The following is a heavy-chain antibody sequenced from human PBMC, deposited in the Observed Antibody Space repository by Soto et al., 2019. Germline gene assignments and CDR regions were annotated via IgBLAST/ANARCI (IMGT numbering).Heavy chain of an antibody. CDR2: VNPILAMS. Sequence: QVQLGQSGAEVKKPGSSVKVSCKASGATFSFYTLNWVRQAPGQGFEWVGRVNPILAMSTSAHKFQGRVALFADKSTCTAYRALRSLRSDDTAVYYCATSYGSGSSPFDYWGQGTLVTVSS. CDR1: GATFSFYT. D-gene: IGHD3-10*01. CDR3: ATSYGSGSSPFDY. J-gene: IGHJ4*02. V-gene: IGHV1-69*02.